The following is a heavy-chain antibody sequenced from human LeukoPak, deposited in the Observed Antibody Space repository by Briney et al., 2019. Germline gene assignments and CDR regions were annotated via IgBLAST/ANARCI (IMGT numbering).Heavy chain of an antibody. CDR3: ARDFYYYDSSGSLWYFDL. J-gene: IGHJ2*01. CDR1: GFTFSSYA. D-gene: IGHD3-22*01. CDR2: IYHSGST. Sequence: TGGSLRLSCAASGFTFSSYAMNWVRQAPGKGLEWIGYIYHSGSTNYNPSLKSRVTISVDTSKNQFSLKLSSVTAADTAVYYCARDFYYYDSSGSLWYFDLWGRGTLVTVSS. V-gene: IGHV4-59*01.